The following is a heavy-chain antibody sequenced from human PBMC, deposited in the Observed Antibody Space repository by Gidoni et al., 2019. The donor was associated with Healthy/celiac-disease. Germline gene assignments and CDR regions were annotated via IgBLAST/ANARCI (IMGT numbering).Heavy chain of an antibody. CDR3: ARDAGSGYYRLDY. CDR1: GFPFSSYE. D-gene: IGHD3-22*01. J-gene: IGHJ4*02. Sequence: EVQLVESGGGLVQPGGSLRLSCSASGFPFSSYEMNWVRQAPGKGLEWVSYISSSGSTIYYADSVKCRFTISRDNAKNSLYLQMNSLRAEDTAVYYCARDAGSGYYRLDYWGQGTLVTVSS. V-gene: IGHV3-48*03. CDR2: ISSSGSTI.